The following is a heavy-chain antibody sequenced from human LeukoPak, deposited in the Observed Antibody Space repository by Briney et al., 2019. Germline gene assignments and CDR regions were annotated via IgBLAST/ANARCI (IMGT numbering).Heavy chain of an antibody. CDR2: IIPIFGTA. CDR1: GGTFSSYA. J-gene: IGHJ4*02. D-gene: IGHD2-2*01. CDR3: ARGGRNRYCSSTSCQNFDY. V-gene: IGHV1-69*06. Sequence: SVKVSCKASGGTFSSYAISWVRQAPGQGLEWMGGIIPIFGTANYAQKFQGRVTITADKSTSTAYMELSSLRSEDTAVYYCARGGRNRYCSSTSCQNFDYWGQGTLVTVSS.